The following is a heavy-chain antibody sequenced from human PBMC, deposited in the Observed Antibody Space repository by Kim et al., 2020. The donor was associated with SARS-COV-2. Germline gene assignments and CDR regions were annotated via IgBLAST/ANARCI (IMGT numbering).Heavy chain of an antibody. V-gene: IGHV4-4*02. D-gene: IGHD1-26*01. J-gene: IGHJ4*02. Sequence: GSTNYNPSLKSRVTISVDKSKNQFSLKLSSVTAADTAVYYCARVREHFDYWGQGTLVTVSS. CDR2: GST. CDR3: ARVREHFDY.